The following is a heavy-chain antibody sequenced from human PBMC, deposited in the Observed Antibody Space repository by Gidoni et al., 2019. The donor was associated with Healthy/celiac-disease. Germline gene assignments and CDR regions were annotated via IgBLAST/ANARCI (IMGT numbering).Heavy chain of an antibody. CDR1: GGSFSGYY. CDR3: AIWALDWFDP. D-gene: IGHD3-10*01. V-gene: IGHV4-34*01. Sequence: VQLQQWGAGLLKPSETLSLTCAVHGGSFSGYYWSWNRQPPGKGLEWIGEINHSGSTNYTPSLKSRVTRSVDTSKNQFSLKLSSVTAADTAVYYCAIWALDWFDPWGQGTLVTVSS. CDR2: INHSGST. J-gene: IGHJ5*02.